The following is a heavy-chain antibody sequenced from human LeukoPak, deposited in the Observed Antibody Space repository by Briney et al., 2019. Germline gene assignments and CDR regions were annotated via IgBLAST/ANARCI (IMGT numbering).Heavy chain of an antibody. D-gene: IGHD4-17*01. CDR3: ARGRRDYGDYPY. V-gene: IGHV3-53*01. Sequence: PGGSLSLSCAASGFIVSGNYLSWVRQAPGKGLEWVSVIYSGGDTYSADSVKGRFTTSRDKSKNTVYLQMNSLRVEDTAVYYCARGRRDYGDYPYWGQGTLVTASS. J-gene: IGHJ4*02. CDR1: GFIVSGNY. CDR2: IYSGGDT.